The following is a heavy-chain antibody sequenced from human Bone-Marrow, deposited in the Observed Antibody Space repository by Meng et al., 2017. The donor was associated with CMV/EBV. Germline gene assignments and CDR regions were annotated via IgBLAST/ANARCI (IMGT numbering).Heavy chain of an antibody. Sequence: ASVKVSCKASGYTFTSYGISWVRQAPGQGLEWMGWISAYNGNTNYAQKLQGRVTMTTDTSTSTAYMELRSLRSDDTAVYYCARVLVSCSSTSCSAYYYGMDVWGQGTTVTVSS. CDR2: ISAYNGNT. CDR3: ARVLVSCSSTSCSAYYYGMDV. CDR1: GYTFTSYG. D-gene: IGHD2-2*01. J-gene: IGHJ6*02. V-gene: IGHV1-18*01.